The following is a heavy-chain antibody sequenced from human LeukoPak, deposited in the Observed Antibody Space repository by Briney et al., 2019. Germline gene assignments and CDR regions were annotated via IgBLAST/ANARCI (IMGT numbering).Heavy chain of an antibody. J-gene: IGHJ4*02. CDR1: GYTFTGYY. CDR2: INPNSAGT. Sequence: ASVKVSCKASGYTFTGYYIHWVRQAPGQGLEWMGRINPNSAGTNYAQKFQGRVTMTRDTSISTAYMELSRLRSDDTAVCYCARDPLGYSSSDLDSWGQGTLVTVSS. V-gene: IGHV1-2*06. CDR3: ARDPLGYSSSDLDS. D-gene: IGHD6-13*01.